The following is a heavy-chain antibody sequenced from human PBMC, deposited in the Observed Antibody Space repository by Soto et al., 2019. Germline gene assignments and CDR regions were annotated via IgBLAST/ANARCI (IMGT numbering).Heavy chain of an antibody. D-gene: IGHD4-17*01. CDR1: DDSISPYY. CDR3: ARHFNYGDYSSGYFDY. Sequence: SETLSLTCAVSDDSISPYYWSWIRQSPGKGLEWIGYIYHSGSTNYNPSLKSRVTISVDTSKNQFSLKLSFVTAADTAVYYCARHFNYGDYSSGYFDYWGQGTLVTVSS. V-gene: IGHV4-59*08. CDR2: IYHSGST. J-gene: IGHJ4*02.